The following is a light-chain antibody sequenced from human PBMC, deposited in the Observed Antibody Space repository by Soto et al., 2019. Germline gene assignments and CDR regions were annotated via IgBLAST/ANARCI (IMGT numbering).Light chain of an antibody. J-gene: IGKJ2*01. V-gene: IGKV3-20*01. CDR1: QSVNSNY. CDR3: QQYGRT. Sequence: DIVLTQSPGTLSLSPGERATLSCRASQSVNSNYLAWYQQKPGQAPRLLIFGASTRATGISDRFRGSGSGTDFTITINRLEPEDFAVYYCQQYGRTFGQGTKLEIK. CDR2: GAS.